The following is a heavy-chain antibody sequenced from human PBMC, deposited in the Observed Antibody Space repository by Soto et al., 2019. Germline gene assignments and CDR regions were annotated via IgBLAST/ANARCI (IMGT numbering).Heavy chain of an antibody. CDR2: IYYSGST. D-gene: IGHD3-10*01. CDR3: ARTEAGGFGELLFDY. Sequence: LSLTCTVSGGSISSGGYYWSWIRQHPGKGLEWIGYIYYSGSTYYNPSLKSRVTISVDTSKNQFSLKLSSVTAADTAVYYCARTEAGGFGELLFDYWGQGTLVTVSS. V-gene: IGHV4-31*03. CDR1: GGSISSGGYY. J-gene: IGHJ4*02.